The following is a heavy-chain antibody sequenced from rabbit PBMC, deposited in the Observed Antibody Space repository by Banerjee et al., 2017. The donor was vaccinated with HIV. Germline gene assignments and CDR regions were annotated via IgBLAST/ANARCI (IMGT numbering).Heavy chain of an antibody. CDR2: IYAGSSGAT. Sequence: QSLEESGGDLVKPGASLTLTCTASGFSFSSSYYMCWVRQAPGKGLEWIACIYAGSSGATYYASWAKGRFTISKTSSTTVTLQMTSLTGADTATYFCARGDYVTYGGVYFNLWGPGTLVTVS. CDR1: GFSFSSSYY. V-gene: IGHV1S40*01. CDR3: ARGDYVTYGGVYFNL. D-gene: IGHD4-2*01. J-gene: IGHJ4*01.